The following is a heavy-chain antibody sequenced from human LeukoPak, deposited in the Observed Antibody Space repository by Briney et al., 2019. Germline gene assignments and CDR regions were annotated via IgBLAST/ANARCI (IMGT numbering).Heavy chain of an antibody. J-gene: IGHJ5*02. CDR2: ISSSSSTI. Sequence: GGSLRLSCAASGFTFSSYSMNWVRQAPGKGLEWVSYISSSSSTIYYADSVKGRFTISRDNAKNSLYLQMNSLRDEDTAVYYCARLGDYGAYLNWFDPWGQGTLVTVSS. CDR1: GFTFSSYS. CDR3: ARLGDYGAYLNWFDP. V-gene: IGHV3-48*02. D-gene: IGHD4-17*01.